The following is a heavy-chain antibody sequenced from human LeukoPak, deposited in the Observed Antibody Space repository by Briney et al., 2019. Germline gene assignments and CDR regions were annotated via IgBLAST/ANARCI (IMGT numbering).Heavy chain of an antibody. CDR2: ISYDGSNK. CDR1: GFTFSSYA. CDR3: ARVFSSSWYEPLYYGMDV. J-gene: IGHJ6*02. V-gene: IGHV3-30-3*01. D-gene: IGHD6-13*01. Sequence: PGRSLRLSCAASGFTFSSYAMHWVRQAPGKGLEWVAVISYDGSNKYYADSVKGRFTISRDNSKNTLYLQMNSLRAEDTAVYYCARVFSSSWYEPLYYGMDVWGQGTTVTVSS.